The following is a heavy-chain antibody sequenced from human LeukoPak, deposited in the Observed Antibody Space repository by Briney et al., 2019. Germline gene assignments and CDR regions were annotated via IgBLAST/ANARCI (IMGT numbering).Heavy chain of an antibody. V-gene: IGHV4-59*01. D-gene: IGHD1-26*01. Sequence: SETLSLTCTVSGGSISSYYWSWIRQPPGKGLEWIGYIYYSGSTNYNPSLKSRVTISVDTSKNQFSLKLSSVTAADTAVYYCAREQRTGSGLFNFDYWGQGTLVTVSS. J-gene: IGHJ4*02. CDR1: GGSISSYY. CDR3: AREQRTGSGLFNFDY. CDR2: IYYSGST.